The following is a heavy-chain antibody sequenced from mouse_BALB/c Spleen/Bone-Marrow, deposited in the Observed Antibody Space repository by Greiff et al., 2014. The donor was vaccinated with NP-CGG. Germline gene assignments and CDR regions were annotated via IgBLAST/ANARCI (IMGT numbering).Heavy chain of an antibody. J-gene: IGHJ4*01. Sequence: QVQLKESGPELVKPGASVRISRKASGYTFTSYYIHWVKQRPGQGLEWIGWIYPGNVNTKYNEKFKGKATLTADKSSSTAYMQLSSLTSEDSAVYFCARDTMDYWGQGTSVTVSS. V-gene: IGHV1S56*01. CDR3: ARDTMDY. CDR2: IYPGNVNT. CDR1: GYTFTSYY.